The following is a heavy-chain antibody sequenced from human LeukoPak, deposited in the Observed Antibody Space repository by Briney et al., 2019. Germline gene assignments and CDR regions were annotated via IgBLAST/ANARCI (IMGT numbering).Heavy chain of an antibody. V-gene: IGHV3-30*18. J-gene: IGHJ4*02. Sequence: PGRSLRLSCAASGFTFSSYGMHWVRQAPGKGLEWVAVISYDGSNKYYADSVKGRFTISRDNSKNTLYLQMNSLRAEDTAVYYCAKLNYDSSGLDYWGQGTLVTVSS. CDR1: GFTFSSYG. CDR3: AKLNYDSSGLDY. D-gene: IGHD3-22*01. CDR2: ISYDGSNK.